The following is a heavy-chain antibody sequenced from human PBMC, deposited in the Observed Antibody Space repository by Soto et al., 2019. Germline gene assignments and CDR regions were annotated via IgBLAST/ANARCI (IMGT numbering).Heavy chain of an antibody. CDR1: GFTFSSYG. CDR3: ARDFFLEAVAGGDYFDY. J-gene: IGHJ4*02. Sequence: QVQLVESGGGVVQPGRSLRLSCAASGFTFSSYGMHWVRQAPGKGLEWVAVIWYDGSNKYYADSVKGRFTISRDNSKNTLYLQMNSLRDEDTAVYYCARDFFLEAVAGGDYFDYWGQGTLVTVSS. D-gene: IGHD6-19*01. V-gene: IGHV3-33*01. CDR2: IWYDGSNK.